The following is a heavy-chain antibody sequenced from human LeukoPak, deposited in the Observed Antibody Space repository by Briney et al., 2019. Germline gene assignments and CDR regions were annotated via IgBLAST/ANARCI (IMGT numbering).Heavy chain of an antibody. J-gene: IGHJ3*02. CDR3: AREYYYDSSGYSDAFDI. D-gene: IGHD3-22*01. CDR1: GFTFSSYS. CDR2: ISSSSSTI. V-gene: IGHV3-48*02. Sequence: GGSLRLSCAASGFTFSSYSMNWVRQAPGKGLEWVSYISSSSSTIYYADSVKGRFTISRDNAKNSLYLQMNGLRDEDTAVYYCAREYYYDSSGYSDAFDIWGQGTMVTVSS.